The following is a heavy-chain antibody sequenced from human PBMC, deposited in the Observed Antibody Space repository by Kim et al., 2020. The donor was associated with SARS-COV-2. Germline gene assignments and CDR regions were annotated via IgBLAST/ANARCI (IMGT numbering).Heavy chain of an antibody. CDR2: IWYDGSNK. V-gene: IGHV3-33*01. Sequence: GGSLRLSCAASGFTFSSYGMHWVRQAPGKGLEWVAVIWYDGSNKYYADSVKGRFTISRDNSKNTLYLQMNSLRAEDTAVYYCARDLLSSDAPYYYYGMDVWGQGTTVTVSS. CDR1: GFTFSSYG. J-gene: IGHJ6*02. D-gene: IGHD3-10*01. CDR3: ARDLLSSDAPYYYYGMDV.